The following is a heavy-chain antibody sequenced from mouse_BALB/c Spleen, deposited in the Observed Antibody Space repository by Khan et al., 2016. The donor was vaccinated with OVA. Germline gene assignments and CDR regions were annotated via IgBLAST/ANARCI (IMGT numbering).Heavy chain of an antibody. V-gene: IGHV1S56*01. J-gene: IGHJ3*01. Sequence: VQLQESGAELVKPGASVTLSCKASGYTFTSYDINWVRQRPEQGLEWIGWIFPGDGSTKYNEKFKGRATLTTAKSSSTAYMHLSRLTSEDSAVYCCARGGYGGFAYWGQGTLVTVSA. CDR3: ARGGYGGFAY. CDR1: GYTFTSYD. D-gene: IGHD2-14*01. CDR2: IFPGDGST.